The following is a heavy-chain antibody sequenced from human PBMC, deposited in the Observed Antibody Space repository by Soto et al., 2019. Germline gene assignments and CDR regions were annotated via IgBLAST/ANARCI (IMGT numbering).Heavy chain of an antibody. J-gene: IGHJ3*02. D-gene: IGHD6-6*01. Sequence: SETLSLTRTVSGGSISSYYWSWIRQPPGKGLEWIGYIYYSGSTNYNPSLKSRVTISVDTSKNQFSLKLSSVTAADTAVYYCAGFIAARPPRNDAFDIWGQGTMVTVSS. CDR2: IYYSGST. CDR1: GGSISSYY. CDR3: AGFIAARPPRNDAFDI. V-gene: IGHV4-59*08.